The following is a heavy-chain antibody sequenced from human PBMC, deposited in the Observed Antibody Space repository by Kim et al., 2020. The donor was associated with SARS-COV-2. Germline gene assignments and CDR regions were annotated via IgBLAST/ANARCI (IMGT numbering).Heavy chain of an antibody. J-gene: IGHJ6*02. V-gene: IGHV3-15*01. Sequence: YAAPVKGRFTISRDESKNTLYLQMHSLKTEDTAVYYCVSLPSYYYYGIDVWGQGTTVTVSS. CDR3: VSLPSYYYYGIDV.